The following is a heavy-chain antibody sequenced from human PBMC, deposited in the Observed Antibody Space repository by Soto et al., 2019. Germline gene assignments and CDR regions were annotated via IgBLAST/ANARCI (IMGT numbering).Heavy chain of an antibody. J-gene: IGHJ4*02. D-gene: IGHD5-18*01. V-gene: IGHV1-69*13. CDR2: IIPIFGTA. CDR3: ARTEYSYGEKPAIDY. Sequence: TSVKVSCKASGGTFSSYAISWVRQAPGQGLEWMGGIIPIFGTANYAQKFQGRVTITADESTSTAYMELSSLRSEDTAVYYCARTEYSYGEKPAIDYWGQGTLVTVSS. CDR1: GGTFSSYA.